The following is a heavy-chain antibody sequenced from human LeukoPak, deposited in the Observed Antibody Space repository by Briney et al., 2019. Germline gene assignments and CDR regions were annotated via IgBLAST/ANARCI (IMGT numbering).Heavy chain of an antibody. J-gene: IGHJ4*02. CDR2: ISHSGRST. CDR3: AKAVAVALDY. V-gene: IGHV3-23*01. CDR1: GFIFSDFG. Sequence: GGSLRLSCAASGFIFSDFGMSWVRQAPGKGLGWVSAISHSGRSTYYADSVKGRFTISRDNSKNTLYLEMNSLRADDTAVYYCAKAVAVALDYWGQGTLVTVSS. D-gene: IGHD6-19*01.